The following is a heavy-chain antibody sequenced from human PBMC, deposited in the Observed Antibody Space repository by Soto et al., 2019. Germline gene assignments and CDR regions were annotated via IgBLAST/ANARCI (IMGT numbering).Heavy chain of an antibody. V-gene: IGHV3-7*01. CDR3: ARDPDLAVAGTHFDY. CDR1: GFTFNNYW. J-gene: IGHJ4*02. CDR2: INQDGSNK. D-gene: IGHD6-19*01. Sequence: GGSLRLSCVASGFTFNNYWMSWVRQAPGKGLEWVANINQDGSNKYYADSVKGRFTISRDNSKNTLYLQMNSLRAEDTAVYYCARDPDLAVAGTHFDYWGQGTLVTVSS.